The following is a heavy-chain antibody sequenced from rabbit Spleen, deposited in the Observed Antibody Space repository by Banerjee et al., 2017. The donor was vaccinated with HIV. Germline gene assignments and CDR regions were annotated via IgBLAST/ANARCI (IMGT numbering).Heavy chain of an antibody. J-gene: IGHJ4*01. V-gene: IGHV1S7*01. CDR1: GFSFSSNW. D-gene: IGHD2-1*01. Sequence: QSLEESGGGLVKPGGTLTLTCTVSGFSFSSNWICWVRQAPGKGLEWIGYIVPIFGVTYYANWVNGRFTISSHNAQNTLYLHLNSLTAADTATYFCARGSATTTMVITGFYFNLWGPGTLVTVS. CDR3: ARGSATTTMVITGFYFNL. CDR2: IVPIFGVT.